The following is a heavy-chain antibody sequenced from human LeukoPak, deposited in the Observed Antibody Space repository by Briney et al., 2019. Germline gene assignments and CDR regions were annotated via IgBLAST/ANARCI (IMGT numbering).Heavy chain of an antibody. V-gene: IGHV1-2*02. Sequence: ASVKVSCKASGYTFTGYYMHWVRQAPGQGLEWMGWINPNSVDTNYAQKFQDRVTMTRDTSISTAYMELTTLRSDDTAVYYCARDDGSGTVFLGYWGQGTLVTVSS. CDR1: GYTFTGYY. J-gene: IGHJ4*02. CDR3: ARDDGSGTVFLGY. D-gene: IGHD3-10*01. CDR2: INPNSVDT.